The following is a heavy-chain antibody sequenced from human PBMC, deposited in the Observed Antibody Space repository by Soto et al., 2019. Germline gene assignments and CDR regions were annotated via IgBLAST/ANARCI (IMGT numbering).Heavy chain of an antibody. CDR3: AKGHACDAYNHLYFDY. V-gene: IGHV3-23*01. Sequence: QPGGSLRLSCAASGFTFSSYAMNWVRQAPGKGLEWVSSIDGSGGSTYYAGSVKGRFTTSRDNSKNTLYLQMNSLGAADAAIYFCAKGHACDAYNHLYFDYWGQGTLVTVSS. CDR2: IDGSGGST. CDR1: GFTFSSYA. D-gene: IGHD3-10*01. J-gene: IGHJ4*02.